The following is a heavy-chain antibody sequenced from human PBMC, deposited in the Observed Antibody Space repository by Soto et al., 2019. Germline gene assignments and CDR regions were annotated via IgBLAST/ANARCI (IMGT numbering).Heavy chain of an antibody. CDR1: NYSINSGFF. V-gene: IGHV4-38-2*02. J-gene: IGHJ5*02. CDR2: IFHTGDT. CDR3: ARDTNSLDP. D-gene: IGHD3-16*01. Sequence: SETLSLTCSVSNYSINSGFFWGWIRQPPGKGLEWIGSIFHTGDTYYNPSLKSRITMSVDTSRNQFSLKLTSLTAADTAVYYCARDTNSLDPWGQGTLVTVSS.